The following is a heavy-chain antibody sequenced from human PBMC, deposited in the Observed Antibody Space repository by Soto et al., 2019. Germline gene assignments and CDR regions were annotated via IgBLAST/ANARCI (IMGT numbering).Heavy chain of an antibody. CDR1: GGTFSSYA. V-gene: IGHV1-69*13. CDR3: ARDGGIALTTFDY. J-gene: IGHJ4*02. D-gene: IGHD4-17*01. CDR2: IIPIFGTA. Sequence: SVKVSCKASGGTFSSYAISWVRQAPGQGLEWMGGIIPIFGTANYAQKFQGRVTITADESTSTAYMELSSLRSEDTAVYYCARDGGIALTTFDYWGQGSLVTVSS.